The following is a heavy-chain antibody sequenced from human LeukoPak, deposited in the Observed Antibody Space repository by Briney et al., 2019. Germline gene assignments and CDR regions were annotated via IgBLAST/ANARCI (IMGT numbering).Heavy chain of an antibody. D-gene: IGHD4-17*01. Sequence: SETLSLTCTVSGGSISSYYWSWIRQHPGKGLEWIGYIYYNGNTQYNPSLKSRVTISLDTSKNQFSLKLSSVTAADTAIYYCARLHADSYFFDHWGQGSLVIVSS. CDR1: GGSISSYY. CDR2: IYYNGNT. CDR3: ARLHADSYFFDH. J-gene: IGHJ4*02. V-gene: IGHV4-59*06.